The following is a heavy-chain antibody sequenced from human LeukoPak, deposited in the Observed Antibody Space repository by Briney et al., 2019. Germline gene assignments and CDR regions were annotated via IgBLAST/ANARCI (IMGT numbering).Heavy chain of an antibody. CDR1: GYTFTSYY. V-gene: IGHV1-46*01. CDR2: INPSGGST. D-gene: IGHD3-22*01. CDR3: ARQGSKRDYYDSSGYYFSPHDAFDI. J-gene: IGHJ3*02. Sequence: ASVKVSCKASGYTFTSYYMHWVRQAPGQGLEWMGIINPSGGSTSYAQKFQGRVTMTRDMSTSTVYMELSSLRSEDTAVYYCARQGSKRDYYDSSGYYFSPHDAFDIWGQGTMVTVSS.